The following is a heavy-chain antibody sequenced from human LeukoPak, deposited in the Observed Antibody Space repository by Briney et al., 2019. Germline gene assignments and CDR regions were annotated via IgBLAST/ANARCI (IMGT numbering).Heavy chain of an antibody. Sequence: GGSLRLSCAASGFTFSSDAMSWVRQAPGKGLGWVSAISGSGGSTYYADSVKGRFTISRDNSKNTLYLQMNSLRAEDTAVYYCAPSSGDYDFWSGYWPGPFDYWGQGTLVTVSS. CDR2: ISGSGGST. CDR3: APSSGDYDFWSGYWPGPFDY. D-gene: IGHD3-3*01. V-gene: IGHV3-23*01. J-gene: IGHJ4*02. CDR1: GFTFSSDA.